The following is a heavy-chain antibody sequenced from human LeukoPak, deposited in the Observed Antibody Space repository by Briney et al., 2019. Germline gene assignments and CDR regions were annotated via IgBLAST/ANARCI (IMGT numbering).Heavy chain of an antibody. V-gene: IGHV4-59*02. CDR2: IYDSGNT. Sequence: PSESLSLTCTVSGGSVSSWYWSWIRQPPGKGLEWIGYIYDSGNTNYNPSLKSRVTISIDTSKNQFSLKLSSVTAADTAVYYCAKDLSDPVMVIESWGQGTLVTVSS. J-gene: IGHJ4*02. CDR1: GGSVSSWY. CDR3: AKDLSDPVMVIES. D-gene: IGHD5-18*01.